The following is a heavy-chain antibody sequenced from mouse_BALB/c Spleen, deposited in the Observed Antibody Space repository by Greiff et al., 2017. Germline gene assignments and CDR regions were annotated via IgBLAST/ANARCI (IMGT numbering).Heavy chain of an antibody. V-gene: IGHV2-6-5*01. CDR1: GFSLTDYG. Sequence: VKLVESGPGLVAPSQSLSITCTVSGFSLTDYGVSWIRQPPGKGLEWLGVIWGGGSTYYNSALKSRLSISKDNSKSQVFLKMNSLQTDDTAMYYCAKQEYYRYDEDYAMDYWGQGTSVTVSS. D-gene: IGHD2-14*01. CDR2: IWGGGST. J-gene: IGHJ4*01. CDR3: AKQEYYRYDEDYAMDY.